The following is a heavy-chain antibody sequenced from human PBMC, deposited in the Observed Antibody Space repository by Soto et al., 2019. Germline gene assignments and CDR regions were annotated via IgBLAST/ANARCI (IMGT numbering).Heavy chain of an antibody. J-gene: IGHJ3*02. CDR3: AREVFCSTRMARLEAAFDN. CDR2: IIPIFGTA. D-gene: IGHD3-3*01. Sequence: QVQLVQSGAEVKKPGSSVKVSCKASGGTFSSYAISWVRQAPGQGLEWMGGIIPIFGTANYAQKFQGRVTMTEDESTITAYMELSRVRSEVTAVYYGAREVFCSTRMARLEAAFDNWGQGTMVTVSS. CDR1: GGTFSSYA. V-gene: IGHV1-69*01.